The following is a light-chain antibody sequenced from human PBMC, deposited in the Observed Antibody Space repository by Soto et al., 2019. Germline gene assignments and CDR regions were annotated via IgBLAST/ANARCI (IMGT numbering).Light chain of an antibody. J-gene: IGLJ1*01. CDR1: SSDVGGYNY. Sequence: QSVLTQPASVSGSPGQSITISCTGTSSDVGGYNYVSWYQQYPGKAPKLMIYEVTNRPSGVSYRFSGSKSGNTASLTISGLQADDEADYYCSSYTSSSTYVFGTGTKVTVL. CDR2: EVT. V-gene: IGLV2-14*01. CDR3: SSYTSSSTYV.